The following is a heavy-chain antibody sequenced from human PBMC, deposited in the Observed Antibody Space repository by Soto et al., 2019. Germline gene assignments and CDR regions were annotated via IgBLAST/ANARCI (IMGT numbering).Heavy chain of an antibody. Sequence: GGSLSLSYAASGFTFSSYWMSWVRQAPGKGLEWVANIKQDGSEKYYVDSVKGRFTISRDNAKNSLYLQMNSLRAEDTAVYYCAMDYSWEIDYAFDSWGQGIMVTVAS. J-gene: IGHJ3*02. CDR1: GFTFSSYW. D-gene: IGHD1-26*01. CDR2: IKQDGSEK. V-gene: IGHV3-7*03. CDR3: AMDYSWEIDYAFDS.